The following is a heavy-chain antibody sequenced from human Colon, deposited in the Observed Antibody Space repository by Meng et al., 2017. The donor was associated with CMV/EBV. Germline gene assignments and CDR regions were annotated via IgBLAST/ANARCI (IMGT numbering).Heavy chain of an antibody. CDR1: GYTFTDYY. J-gene: IGHJ4*02. CDR3: ARSRTSGYHPKSFDY. V-gene: IGHV1-2*02. D-gene: IGHD3-22*01. Sequence: ASVKVSCKASGYTFTDYYIHWVRQAPGQGLEWMGWIYPSTGGINYAQNFQGRVTMTRDTSISTAYMQLSRLRSDDTAVYYCARSRTSGYHPKSFDYWGQGTLVTVSS. CDR2: IYPSTGGI.